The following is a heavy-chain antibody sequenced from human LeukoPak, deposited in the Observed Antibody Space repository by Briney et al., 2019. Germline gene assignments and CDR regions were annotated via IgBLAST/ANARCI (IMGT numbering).Heavy chain of an antibody. CDR2: IYSGGST. CDR3: ATVGKYYDFWSDLDY. V-gene: IGHV3-66*01. Sequence: GGSQRLSCAVSGFTVSSNYMSWVRQAPGKGLEWVSVIYSGGSTYYADSVKSRFTISRDNSKNTLYLQMSSLRAEDTAVYYCATVGKYYDFWSDLDYWGKGTLVTVSS. D-gene: IGHD3-3*01. CDR1: GFTVSSNY. J-gene: IGHJ4*02.